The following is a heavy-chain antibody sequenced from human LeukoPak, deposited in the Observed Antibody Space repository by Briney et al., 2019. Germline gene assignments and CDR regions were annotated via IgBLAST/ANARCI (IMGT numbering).Heavy chain of an antibody. CDR1: GFTFSTYW. D-gene: IGHD6-13*01. CDR3: ATNAATGIIDY. Sequence: GGSLRPSCAASGFTFSTYWMSWVRQAPGKGLEWVANIKQDGTEKYYVDSVKGRFTISRDNAKNSLYLQMNSLRAEDTPVYYCATNAATGIIDYWGQGILVTVSS. V-gene: IGHV3-7*01. CDR2: IKQDGTEK. J-gene: IGHJ4*02.